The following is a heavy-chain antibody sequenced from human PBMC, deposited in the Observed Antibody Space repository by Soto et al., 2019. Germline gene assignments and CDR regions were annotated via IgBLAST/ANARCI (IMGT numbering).Heavy chain of an antibody. CDR1: GYSCASYW. J-gene: IGHJ5*02. CDR3: AKSSSVGASKDWVDP. V-gene: IGHV5-10-1*01. CDR2: IDPSDSYT. D-gene: IGHD1-26*01. Sequence: GESMKISCKGSGYSCASYWISWVSQMPGKGLEWMGRIDPSDSYTNYSPSFQGHVTISADKSISTAYLQWSSLKASDTAMYYCAKSSSVGASKDWVDPWRQGTLVTVSS.